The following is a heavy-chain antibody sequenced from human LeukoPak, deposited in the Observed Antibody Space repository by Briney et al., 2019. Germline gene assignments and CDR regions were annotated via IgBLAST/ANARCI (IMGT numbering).Heavy chain of an antibody. Sequence: ASVKVSCKASGYTFTNFGITWVRQAPGQGLEWMGWIAPYNGDTHYTQSLQDRATMTTDTSTSTAYMELRSLRSDDTAVYYCASRNYYDTTGYYQFYFDYWGQGTLVTVSS. CDR2: IAPYNGDT. J-gene: IGHJ4*02. V-gene: IGHV1-18*01. CDR3: ASRNYYDTTGYYQFYFDY. D-gene: IGHD3-22*01. CDR1: GYTFTNFG.